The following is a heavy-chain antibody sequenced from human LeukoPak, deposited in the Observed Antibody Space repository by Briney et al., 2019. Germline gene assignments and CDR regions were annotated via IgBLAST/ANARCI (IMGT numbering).Heavy chain of an antibody. CDR3: AQQVGYCSSGSCYFTY. J-gene: IGHJ1*01. CDR2: ISNTGGST. D-gene: IGHD2-15*01. V-gene: IGHV3-23*01. CDR1: GFSFNTYA. Sequence: GGSLRLSCAASGFSFNTYAMSWVRQAPGKGLEWVSAISNTGGSTYYADSVKGRFTISGDKSKNTLSLQMNSLRAEDTAVYYCAQQVGYCSSGSCYFTYWGQGTLVTVSS.